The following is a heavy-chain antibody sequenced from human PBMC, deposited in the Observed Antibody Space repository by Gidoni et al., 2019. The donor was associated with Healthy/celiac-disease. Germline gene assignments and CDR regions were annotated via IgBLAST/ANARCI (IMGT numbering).Heavy chain of an antibody. CDR3: ARAVAGDY. V-gene: IGHV3-21*06. CDR1: GFTFSSYG. D-gene: IGHD6-19*01. J-gene: IGHJ4*02. Sequence: VQLVEAGGGLVKPVGSLRLSCAASGFTFSSYGMNGVGQAPGRGLEWVSTISSSSSYIYYADSVKGRFTISRDNAKNSLYRQMNSLRAEDTAVYDCARAVAGDYWGQGTLVTVSS. CDR2: ISSSSSYI.